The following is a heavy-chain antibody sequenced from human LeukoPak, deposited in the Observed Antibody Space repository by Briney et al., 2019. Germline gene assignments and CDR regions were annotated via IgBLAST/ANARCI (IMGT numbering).Heavy chain of an antibody. CDR2: ISGSGDNT. CDR1: GFTFNTYA. D-gene: IGHD3-22*01. V-gene: IGHV3-23*01. CDR3: ARDYYFAIDY. Sequence: GGSLRLSCAASGFTFNTYAMSWVRQAPGKGLEWVSGISGSGDNTYYADSVQGRFTISRDNSKNTLYLQMNSLRDEDTAVYYCARDYYFAIDYWGLGILVTVSS. J-gene: IGHJ4*02.